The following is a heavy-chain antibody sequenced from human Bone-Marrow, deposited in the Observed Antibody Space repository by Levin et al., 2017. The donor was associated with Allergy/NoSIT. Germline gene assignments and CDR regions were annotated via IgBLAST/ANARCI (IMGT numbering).Heavy chain of an antibody. CDR3: TRGPGHTTGWGFDP. J-gene: IGHJ5*02. D-gene: IGHD2-8*02. CDR1: GFTFSTYE. CDR2: VSSSGYAL. V-gene: IGHV3-48*03. Sequence: PGGSLRLSCAASGFTFSTYEMNWVRQAPGKGLEWLCYVSSSGYALSCADSVKDRFIISRDNPKSSVYLQMNSLRAEDTATYYCTRGPGHTTGWGFDPWGQGTLVTVSS.